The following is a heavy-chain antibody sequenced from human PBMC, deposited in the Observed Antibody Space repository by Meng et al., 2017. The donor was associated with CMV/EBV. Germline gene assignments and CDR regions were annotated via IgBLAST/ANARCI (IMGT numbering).Heavy chain of an antibody. D-gene: IGHD6-19*01. CDR2: ITQDGSEK. J-gene: IGHJ4*02. Sequence: GESLKICCAASGFTFSSYWMWWVRQAPGKGLEWGANITQDGSEKYYVDSVKGRFTISRDNAKNSLYLQMNSLRAEDTAVYYCARDIRRQWLVRGDYFDYWGQGTLVTVSS. CDR1: GFTFSSYW. V-gene: IGHV3-7*01. CDR3: ARDIRRQWLVRGDYFDY.